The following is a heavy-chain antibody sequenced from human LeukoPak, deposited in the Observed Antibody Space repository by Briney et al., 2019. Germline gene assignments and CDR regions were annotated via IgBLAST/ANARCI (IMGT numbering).Heavy chain of an antibody. J-gene: IGHJ4*02. Sequence: GGSLRLSCAASGFTFSNAWMSWVRPAPGQGREWVGRIKTKTDGGTTAYAAPVKGRFTISRDDSKNTLYLQMSSLRTEDTAVYYCTREWEYGVEYWGEGTLFSVSS. CDR1: GFTFSNAW. D-gene: IGHD1-26*01. V-gene: IGHV3-15*01. CDR2: IKTKTDGGTT. CDR3: TREWEYGVEY.